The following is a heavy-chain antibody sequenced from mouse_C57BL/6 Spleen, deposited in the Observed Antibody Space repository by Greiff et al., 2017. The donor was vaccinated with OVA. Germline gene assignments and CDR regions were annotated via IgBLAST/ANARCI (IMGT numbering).Heavy chain of an antibody. D-gene: IGHD1-1*01. CDR2: IYPGDGDT. Sequence: VKLMESGPELVKPGASVKISCKASGYAFSSSWMNWVKQRPGKGLEWIGRIYPGDGDTNYNGKFKGKATLTADKSSSTAYMQLSSLTSEDSAVYFCAREEDYYGSSYDYFDYWGQGTTLTVSS. J-gene: IGHJ2*01. V-gene: IGHV1-82*01. CDR1: GYAFSSSW. CDR3: AREEDYYGSSYDYFDY.